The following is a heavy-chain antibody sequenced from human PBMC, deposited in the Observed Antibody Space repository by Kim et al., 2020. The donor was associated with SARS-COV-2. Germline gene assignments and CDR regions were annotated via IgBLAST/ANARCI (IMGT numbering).Heavy chain of an antibody. Sequence: GGSLRLSCAASGFTLSSYGMHWVRQAPGKGLEWVAVISYDGSNKYYADSVKGRFTISRDNSKNTLYLQMNSLRAEDTAVYYCAKDEGPYCGGDCYPGDWGQGTLVTVSS. CDR1: GFTLSSYG. CDR2: ISYDGSNK. D-gene: IGHD2-21*02. V-gene: IGHV3-30*18. CDR3: AKDEGPYCGGDCYPGD. J-gene: IGHJ4*02.